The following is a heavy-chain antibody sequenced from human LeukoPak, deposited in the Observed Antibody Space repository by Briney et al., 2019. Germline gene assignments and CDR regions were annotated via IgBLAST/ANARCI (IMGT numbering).Heavy chain of an antibody. J-gene: IGHJ4*02. D-gene: IGHD5-24*01. CDR3: AKDMVRFGGDGYNGFDY. V-gene: IGHV3-43*01. CDR1: GFTFDDYA. Sequence: GGPLRLSCAASGFTFDDYAMHWVRQAPGKGLEWVSLAKWDGGSTNYADSVKGRFTTSRDSSKSSLHLQMNSLGTEDTALYYCAKDMVRFGGDGYNGFDYWGQGTLVTVSS. CDR2: AKWDGGST.